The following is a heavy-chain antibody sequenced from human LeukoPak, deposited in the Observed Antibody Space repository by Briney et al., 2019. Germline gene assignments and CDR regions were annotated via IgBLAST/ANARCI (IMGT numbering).Heavy chain of an antibody. V-gene: IGHV4-31*11. Sequence: PSETLSLTCAVSGDSVTSGGYYWTWIRHHPGKGLEWIGYISNSGTTSYNPSLKSRVSISVDTSDNQFSLRLTSVTAADTAVHYCARDVVVTSSPDAFDIWGQGTMVTVSS. CDR3: ARDVVVTSSPDAFDI. J-gene: IGHJ3*02. D-gene: IGHD2-21*01. CDR2: ISNSGTT. CDR1: GDSVTSGGYY.